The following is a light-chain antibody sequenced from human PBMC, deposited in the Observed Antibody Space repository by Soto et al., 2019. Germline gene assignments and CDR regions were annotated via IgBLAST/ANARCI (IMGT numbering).Light chain of an antibody. Sequence: QSALTQPASVSGSPGQSITISCTGTSSDVGGYNYVSWYQQHPGKAPKLMVYEVSTRPSGVSPRFSGSKSGNTASLTISGLQAEDEAEYYCSSYTSDTTRYVFGTGTKLTVL. J-gene: IGLJ1*01. CDR3: SSYTSDTTRYV. CDR1: SSDVGGYNY. CDR2: EVS. V-gene: IGLV2-14*01.